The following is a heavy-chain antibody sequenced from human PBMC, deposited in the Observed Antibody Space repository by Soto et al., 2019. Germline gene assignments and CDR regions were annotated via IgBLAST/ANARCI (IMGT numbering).Heavy chain of an antibody. D-gene: IGHD5-18*01. V-gene: IGHV3-49*04. CDR3: VVYSYGEYYFDY. CDR1: GFTFGDYA. J-gene: IGHJ4*02. Sequence: GGSLRLSCTASGFTFGDYAMSWVRQAPGKGLEWVGFIRSKAYGGTTEYAASVKGRFTISRDGSKSIAYLQMNSLKTEDTAVYYCVVYSYGEYYFDYWGQGTLVTVSS. CDR2: IRSKAYGGTT.